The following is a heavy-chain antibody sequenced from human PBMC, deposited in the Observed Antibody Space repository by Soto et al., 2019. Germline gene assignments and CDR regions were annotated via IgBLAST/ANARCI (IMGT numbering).Heavy chain of an antibody. V-gene: IGHV3-64D*06. Sequence: GGSLRLSCSASGFTFSSYAMHWVRQAPGKGLEYVSSISTNGGSTHYADSVKGRFTIFRDNSKNTQYLQMSSLRADDTAVYYCVKGEYYYDSSGYYPFDYWGQGTLVTVSS. J-gene: IGHJ4*02. D-gene: IGHD3-22*01. CDR2: ISTNGGST. CDR3: VKGEYYYDSSGYYPFDY. CDR1: GFTFSSYA.